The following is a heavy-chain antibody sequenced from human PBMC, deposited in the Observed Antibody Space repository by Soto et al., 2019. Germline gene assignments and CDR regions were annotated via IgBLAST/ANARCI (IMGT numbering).Heavy chain of an antibody. CDR2: INHSGST. CDR3: ASRVLHYYGSGSYYYFDY. J-gene: IGHJ4*02. Sequence: SETLSLTCAVYGGSFSGYYWSWIRQPPGKGLEWIGEINHSGSTNYNPSLKSRVTISVDKSKNQFSLKLSSVTAADTAVYYCASRVLHYYGSGSYYYFDYWGQGTLVTVSS. CDR1: GGSFSGYY. V-gene: IGHV4-34*01. D-gene: IGHD3-10*01.